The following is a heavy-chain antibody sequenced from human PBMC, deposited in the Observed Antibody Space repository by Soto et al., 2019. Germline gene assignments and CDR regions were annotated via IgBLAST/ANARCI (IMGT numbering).Heavy chain of an antibody. V-gene: IGHV1-69*13. CDR1: GGTFSSYA. CDR3: ARGTPGTTVVTQPNSELQKEPKNFDY. D-gene: IGHD1-7*01. J-gene: IGHJ4*02. CDR2: IIPIFGTA. Sequence: SVTVSCTASGGTFSSYAISWVRQAPGQGLEWMGGIIPIFGTANYAQKFQGRVTITADESTSTAYMELSSLRSEDTAVYYCARGTPGTTVVTQPNSELQKEPKNFDYWGQGTLVTVSS.